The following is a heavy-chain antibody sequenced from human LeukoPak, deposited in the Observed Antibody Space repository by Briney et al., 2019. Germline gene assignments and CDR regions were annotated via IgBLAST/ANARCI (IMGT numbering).Heavy chain of an antibody. V-gene: IGHV3-23*01. CDR3: AKSLLTTASGTGRAFDI. D-gene: IGHD1-26*01. CDR2: IRASGDVT. Sequence: PGGSLRLSCEASRFSFSAYPMGWVRRAPGKGLEWVSGIRASGDVTFHADPLQGRFTISRDNSKNTLYLQMNSLRAEDTAEYYCAKSLLTTASGTGRAFDIWGQGTMVTVSS. J-gene: IGHJ3*02. CDR1: RFSFSAYP.